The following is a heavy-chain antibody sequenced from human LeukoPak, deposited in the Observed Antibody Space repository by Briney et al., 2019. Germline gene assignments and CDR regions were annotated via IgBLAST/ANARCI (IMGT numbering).Heavy chain of an antibody. CDR3: ARWSMVRGVVITP. CDR2: IKEDGSET. Sequence: GGSLRLSCAASGFTFKKYWMNWVRQVPGKGLECLANIKEDGSETYYADSVKGRFTISRDNPKNLLFLQINSLRVEDTAVYYCARWSMVRGVVITPWGQGTLVTVSS. J-gene: IGHJ5*02. D-gene: IGHD3-3*01. CDR1: GFTFKKYW. V-gene: IGHV3-7*01.